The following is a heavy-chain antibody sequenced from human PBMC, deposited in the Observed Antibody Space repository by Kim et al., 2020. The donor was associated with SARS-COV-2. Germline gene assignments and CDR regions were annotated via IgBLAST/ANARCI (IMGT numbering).Heavy chain of an antibody. CDR3: ARDIATGANGFDL. CDR2: ISSGGTSV. V-gene: IGHV3-11*01. CDR1: GFSFSDSF. J-gene: IGHJ4*02. D-gene: IGHD2-8*01. Sequence: GGSLRLSRAASGFSFSDSFMTWIRQAPGKGPEWIAYISSGGTSVYSADSVEGRFIISRDNAKNSLYLQMNSLRAEDTAMYYCARDIATGANGFDLWGQGTLVTVSS.